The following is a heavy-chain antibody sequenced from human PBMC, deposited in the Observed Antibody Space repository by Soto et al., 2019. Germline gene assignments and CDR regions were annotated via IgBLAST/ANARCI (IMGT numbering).Heavy chain of an antibody. D-gene: IGHD1-26*01. J-gene: IGHJ4*02. CDR3: ARTVTGSYFSTYFDY. CDR1: GFTFSSYA. Sequence: GGSLRLSCAASGFTFSSYAMHWVRQAPGKGLEWVAVISYDGSNKYYADSVKGRFTISRDNSKNTLYLQMNSLRAEDTAVYYCARTVTGSYFSTYFDYWGQGTLVTVSS. CDR2: ISYDGSNK. V-gene: IGHV3-30-3*01.